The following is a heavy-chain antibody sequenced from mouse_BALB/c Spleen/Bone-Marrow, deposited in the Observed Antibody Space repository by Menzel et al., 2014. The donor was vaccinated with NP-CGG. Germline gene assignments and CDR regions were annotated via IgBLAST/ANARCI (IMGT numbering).Heavy chain of an antibody. CDR2: IWAGGST. CDR1: GFSLTSYG. J-gene: IGHJ3*01. D-gene: IGHD2-4*01. CDR3: ASMITTAWFAY. Sequence: VQLVESGPGLVAPSQSLSITCTVSGFSLTSYGVHWVRQPPRKGLEWLGVIWAGGSTNYNSALMSRLSISKDNSKSQVFLKMNSLQTDDTAMYYCASMITTAWFAYWGQGTLVTVSA. V-gene: IGHV2-9*02.